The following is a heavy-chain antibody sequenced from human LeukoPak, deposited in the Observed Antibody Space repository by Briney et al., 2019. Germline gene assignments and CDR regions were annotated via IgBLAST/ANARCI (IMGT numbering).Heavy chain of an antibody. CDR3: AGDYGDYYFDY. CDR2: IYHSGST. D-gene: IGHD4-17*01. V-gene: IGHV4-59*12. CDR1: GGSISSYY. J-gene: IGHJ4*02. Sequence: SETLSLTCTVSGGSISSYYWSWIRQPPGKGLEWIGYIYHSGSTSYNPSLKSRVTISVDTSKNQFSLKLSSVTAADTAVYFCAGDYGDYYFDYWGQGTLVTVSS.